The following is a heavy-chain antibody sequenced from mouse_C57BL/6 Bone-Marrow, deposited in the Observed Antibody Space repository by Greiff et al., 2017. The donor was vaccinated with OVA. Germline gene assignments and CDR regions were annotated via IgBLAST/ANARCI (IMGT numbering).Heavy chain of an antibody. CDR2: IWSGGST. J-gene: IGHJ1*03. Sequence: VMLVESGPGLVQPSQSLSITCTVSGFSLTSYGVHWVRQSPGKGLEWLGVIWSGGSTDYNAAFISRLSISKDNSKSQVFFKMNSLQADDTAIYYCARNGYYSNSRYWYFDVWGTGTTVTVSS. D-gene: IGHD2-5*01. CDR1: GFSLTSYG. CDR3: ARNGYYSNSRYWYFDV. V-gene: IGHV2-2*01.